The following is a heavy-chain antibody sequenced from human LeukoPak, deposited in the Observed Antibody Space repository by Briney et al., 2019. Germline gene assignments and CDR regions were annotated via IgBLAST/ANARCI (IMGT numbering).Heavy chain of an antibody. V-gene: IGHV4-34*01. CDR2: INHSGST. Sequence: SETLSLTWAVYGGSFSGYYWSWIRQPPGKGLEWIGEINHSGSTNYNPSLKSRVTISVDTSKNQFSLKLSSVTAADTAVYYCARHAEYYDFWSGRHDQYYFDYWGQGTLVTVSS. J-gene: IGHJ4*02. CDR3: ARHAEYYDFWSGRHDQYYFDY. D-gene: IGHD3-3*01. CDR1: GGSFSGYY.